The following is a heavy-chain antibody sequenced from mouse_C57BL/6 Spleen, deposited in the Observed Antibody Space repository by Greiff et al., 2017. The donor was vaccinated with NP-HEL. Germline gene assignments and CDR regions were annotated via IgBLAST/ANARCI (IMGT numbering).Heavy chain of an antibody. J-gene: IGHJ4*01. D-gene: IGHD4-1*01. CDR2: ISSGSSTI. CDR1: GFTFSDYG. V-gene: IGHV5-17*01. CDR3: ANNWAYAMDY. Sequence: EVKVVESGGGLVKPGGSLKLSCAASGFTFSDYGMHWVRQAPEKGLEWVAYISSGSSTIYYADTVKGRFTISRDNAKNTLFLQMTSLRSEDTAMYYCANNWAYAMDYWGQGTSVTVSS.